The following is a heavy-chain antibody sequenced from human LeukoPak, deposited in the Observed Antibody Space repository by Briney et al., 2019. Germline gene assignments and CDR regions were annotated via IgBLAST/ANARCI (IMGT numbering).Heavy chain of an antibody. D-gene: IGHD5-18*01. CDR3: AKEMWHTGQVDS. CDR1: GFTFSDYA. CDR2: ISHSAHGI. V-gene: IGHV3-23*01. Sequence: PGGSLRLSCTASGFTFSDYAMNWIRQAPGKGLEWVSTISHSAHGIFYTDSVKGRFTISRDNSKNTLYLQVNNLRAEDTALYYCAKEMWHTGQVDSWGQGTLVTVSS. J-gene: IGHJ4*02.